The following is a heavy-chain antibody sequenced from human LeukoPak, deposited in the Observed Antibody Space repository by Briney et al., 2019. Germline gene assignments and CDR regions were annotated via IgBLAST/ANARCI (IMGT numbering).Heavy chain of an antibody. V-gene: IGHV3-74*01. Sequence: GGSLRLSCAASGFTFSSYWMHWVRQAPGKGLVWVSRINTDGSSTSYADSVKGRFTISRDNAKNTLYLQMNSLRAEDTAVYYCAKEGKVGYDLDYWGQGTLVTVSS. CDR2: INTDGSST. CDR3: AKEGKVGYDLDY. CDR1: GFTFSSYW. D-gene: IGHD5-12*01. J-gene: IGHJ4*02.